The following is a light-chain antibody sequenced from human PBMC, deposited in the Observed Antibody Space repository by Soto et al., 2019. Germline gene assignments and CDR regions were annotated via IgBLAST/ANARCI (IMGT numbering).Light chain of an antibody. Sequence: EIVRTQSPATLSLSPGERATLSCRASETVSSNLAWYKQKLGQAPRLLSYGASTRATGIPARFSGSGSGTEFTLTISSLEPEDSEVYYCQQYGSSSWTFGQGTKVDI. CDR2: GAS. V-gene: IGKV3-15*01. J-gene: IGKJ1*01. CDR3: QQYGSSSWT. CDR1: ETVSSN.